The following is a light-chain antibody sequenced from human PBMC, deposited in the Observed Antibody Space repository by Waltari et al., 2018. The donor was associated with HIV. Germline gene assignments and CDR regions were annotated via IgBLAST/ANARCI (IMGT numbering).Light chain of an antibody. CDR3: QQYYSTPYT. CDR2: AAS. Sequence: DIQMTQSPSSLSASVGDRVTITCRSSQGISHSLAWYQQKPGKAPKLLLYAASRLESGVPSRFSGSGSGTDYTLTISSLQPEDFATYYCQQYYSTPYTFGQGTKLEIK. V-gene: IGKV1-NL1*01. CDR1: QGISHS. J-gene: IGKJ2*01.